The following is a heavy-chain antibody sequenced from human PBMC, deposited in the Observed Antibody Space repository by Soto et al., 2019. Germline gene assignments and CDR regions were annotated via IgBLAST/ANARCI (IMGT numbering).Heavy chain of an antibody. V-gene: IGHV3-23*01. D-gene: IGHD2-2*01. CDR1: GFTFSSYA. Sequence: GGSLRLSCAASGFTFSSYAMSWVRQAPGKGLEWVSAISGSGGSTYYADSVKGRFTISRDKSKNTLYLQMNSLRAEDTAVYYCAKDLIEYQLLYYYYGMDVWGQGTTVTVSS. CDR2: ISGSGGST. J-gene: IGHJ6*02. CDR3: AKDLIEYQLLYYYYGMDV.